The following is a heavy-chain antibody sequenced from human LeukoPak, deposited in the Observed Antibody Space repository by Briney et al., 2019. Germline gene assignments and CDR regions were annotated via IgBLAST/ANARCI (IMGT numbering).Heavy chain of an antibody. CDR2: ISHDARSN. CDR3: ARGTVTSHFDY. D-gene: IGHD4-17*01. V-gene: IGHV3-30*05. J-gene: IGHJ4*02. Sequence: GGSLRLSCVTSGFTFSNYGMHWVRQVPGKGLEWVAVISHDARSNFHVDSVKGRFTISRDNSKNTLYLQMNSLRVEDTAVYYCARGTVTSHFDYWGQGTLVTVSS. CDR1: GFTFSNYG.